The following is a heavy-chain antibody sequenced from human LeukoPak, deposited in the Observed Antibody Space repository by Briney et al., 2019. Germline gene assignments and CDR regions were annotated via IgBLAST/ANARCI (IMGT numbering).Heavy chain of an antibody. Sequence: PSETLSLTCAVYGGSFSGYYWSWIRQPPGKGLEWIGEINHSGSTNYNPSLKSRVTISVDTSKNQFSLKLSSVTAADTAVYYCATSGPLGSFDYWGQGTLVTVSS. J-gene: IGHJ4*02. CDR2: INHSGST. D-gene: IGHD7-27*01. V-gene: IGHV4-34*01. CDR3: ATSGPLGSFDY. CDR1: GGSFSGYY.